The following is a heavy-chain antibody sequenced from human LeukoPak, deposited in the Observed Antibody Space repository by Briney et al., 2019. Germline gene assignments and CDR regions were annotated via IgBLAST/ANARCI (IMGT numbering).Heavy chain of an antibody. J-gene: IGHJ6*02. D-gene: IGHD4-17*01. CDR1: GYTFTSYG. V-gene: IGHV1-18*01. CDR3: ARDGAVTYYYYYGMDV. Sequence: ASVKVSCKASGYTFTSYGISWVRQAPGQGLEWMGWISACNGNTNYAQKPQGRVTMTTDTSTSTAYMELRSLRSDDTAVYYCARDGAVTYYYYYGMDVWGQGTTVTVSS. CDR2: ISACNGNT.